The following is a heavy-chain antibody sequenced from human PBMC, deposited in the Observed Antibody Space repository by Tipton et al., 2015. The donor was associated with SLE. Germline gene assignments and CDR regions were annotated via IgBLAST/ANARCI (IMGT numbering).Heavy chain of an antibody. CDR3: VRPQRDGFNDEHFQY. V-gene: IGHV3-30*02. D-gene: IGHD5-24*01. CDR2: IRFDESYK. J-gene: IGHJ1*01. Sequence: SLRLSCAASGFIFSNYGMHWVRQAPGKGLEWVAFIRFDESYKYYADSVRGRFTISRDNSKNTLYLQMNNLETEDTAVYYCVRPQRDGFNDEHFQYWGQGTLVTVSS. CDR1: GFIFSNYG.